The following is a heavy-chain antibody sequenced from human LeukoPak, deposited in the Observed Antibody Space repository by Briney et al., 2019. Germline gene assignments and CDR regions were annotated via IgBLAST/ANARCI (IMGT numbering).Heavy chain of an antibody. CDR2: THDSGNS. CDR1: GGSITNNY. Sequence: SETLSLTCTVSGGSITNNYWAWIRQPPGKGLEWIGYTHDSGNSNYNPSLRSRVTISIDTSKNQFSLKLTSVTAADTAVYYCASSIDYVWGSLDAFDVWGQGTMVTVSS. V-gene: IGHV4-59*13. CDR3: ASSIDYVWGSLDAFDV. J-gene: IGHJ3*01. D-gene: IGHD3-16*01.